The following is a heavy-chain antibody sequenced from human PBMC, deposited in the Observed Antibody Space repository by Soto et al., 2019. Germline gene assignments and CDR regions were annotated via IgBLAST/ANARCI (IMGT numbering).Heavy chain of an antibody. Sequence: SETLSLTCTVSGDSMKTNYWSWIRQPAGKGLEWIGRVYSTGRTNYNPSLKSRVAMSIDTSKSQVSLRPSSVTAADTAMYYCARDDYYDSNNWFALWGQGILVTVSS. CDR1: GDSMKTNY. D-gene: IGHD3-22*01. CDR3: ARDDYYDSNNWFAL. J-gene: IGHJ5*02. CDR2: VYSTGRT. V-gene: IGHV4-4*07.